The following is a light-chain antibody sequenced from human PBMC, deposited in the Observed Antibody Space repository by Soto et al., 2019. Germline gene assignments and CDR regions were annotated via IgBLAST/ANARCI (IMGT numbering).Light chain of an antibody. CDR2: GTS. V-gene: IGKV3-20*01. CDR1: QSVTSNY. CDR3: QQYDSSPRT. J-gene: IGKJ1*01. Sequence: IGLSQSPGALSSYPGERATLSCRASQSVTSNYLAWYQQKPGQAPRLLIYGTSNRATGIPDRFSGSGSGTDFTLTISRLEPEDFAVYWCQQYDSSPRTFGQGTKVDIK.